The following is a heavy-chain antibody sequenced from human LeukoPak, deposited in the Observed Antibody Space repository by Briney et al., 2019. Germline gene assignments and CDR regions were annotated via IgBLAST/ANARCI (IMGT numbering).Heavy chain of an antibody. J-gene: IGHJ4*02. D-gene: IGHD6-13*01. CDR3: ARGEGYSSSWYGD. CDR1: GFTFSSYA. CDR2: ISGSGGST. Sequence: GGSLRLSCAASGFTFSSYAMSWVRQAPGKGLEWVSAISGSGGSTYYADSVKGRFTISRDNAKNSLYLQMNSLSAEDTAVYYCARGEGYSSSWYGDWGQGTLVTVSS. V-gene: IGHV3-23*01.